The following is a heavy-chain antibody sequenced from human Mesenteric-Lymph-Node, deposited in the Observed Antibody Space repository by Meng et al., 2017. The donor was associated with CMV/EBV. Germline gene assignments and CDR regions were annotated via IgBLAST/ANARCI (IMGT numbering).Heavy chain of an antibody. Sequence: LTCAASGFSFSSYWMTWVRQAPGKGLEGLACIKTDGSEQYYADSVKGRFTISRDNAKNSLFLQINSLTVEDTAVYYCTTDLNWVSYWGQGTLVTVSS. CDR1: GFSFSSYW. CDR3: TTDLNWVSY. CDR2: IKTDGSEQ. D-gene: IGHD7-27*01. J-gene: IGHJ4*02. V-gene: IGHV3-7*01.